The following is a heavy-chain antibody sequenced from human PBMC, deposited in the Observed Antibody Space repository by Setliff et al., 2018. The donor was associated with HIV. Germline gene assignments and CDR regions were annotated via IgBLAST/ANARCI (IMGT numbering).Heavy chain of an antibody. D-gene: IGHD7-27*01. CDR1: GDSISGFF. V-gene: IGHV4-59*01. J-gene: IGHJ4*02. CDR3: ARAPTGELDY. Sequence: SETLSLTCNVSGDSISGFFWSWIRQPPGKTLEWIGSIFTNEFIYYNPSLKSRVTISVDTSKSQFSLKLTSVTPADTAVYYCARAPTGELDYWGQGTLVTVSS. CDR2: IFTNEFI.